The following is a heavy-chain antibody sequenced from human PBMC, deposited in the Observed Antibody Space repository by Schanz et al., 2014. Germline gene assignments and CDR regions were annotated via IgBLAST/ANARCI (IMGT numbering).Heavy chain of an antibody. Sequence: QVQLLQSGAEVKKPGASMKVSCKASGYTFTTYYMLWVRQAPGQGLEWMGWISPYTGNTNYAQKLQGRVTLTTDTSTSTAYMELRNLRSDDTAVYYCARAKRFGDMDVWGQGTTVTVSS. CDR2: ISPYTGNT. J-gene: IGHJ6*02. CDR1: GYTFTTYY. D-gene: IGHD3-10*01. CDR3: ARAKRFGDMDV. V-gene: IGHV1-18*01.